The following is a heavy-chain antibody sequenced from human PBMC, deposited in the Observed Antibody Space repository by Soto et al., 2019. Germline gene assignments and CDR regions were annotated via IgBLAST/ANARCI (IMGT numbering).Heavy chain of an antibody. V-gene: IGHV1-46*01. CDR1: GYTFTSYY. J-gene: IGHJ6*02. D-gene: IGHD6-25*01. CDR2: INPSGGST. CDR3: ARDVPGIAAAGGSDYGMDV. Sequence: GASVKVSCKASGYTFTSYYMHWVRQAPGQGLEWMGIINPSGGSTSYAQKFQGRVTMTRDTSTSTVYMELSSLRSEDTAVYYCARDVPGIAAAGGSDYGMDVWGQGTTVTVSS.